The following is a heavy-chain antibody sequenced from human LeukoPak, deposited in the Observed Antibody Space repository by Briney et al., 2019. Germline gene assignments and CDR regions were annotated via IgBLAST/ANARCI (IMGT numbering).Heavy chain of an antibody. J-gene: IGHJ4*02. Sequence: PGGSLRLSCAASGFTFSSYGMYWVRQTPGEGLEWVAFIRYDGSNQYYADSVKGRFTISRDNSKNTLSLQMNSLKTEDTAVYYCAKDMGYNSGWTRIDYWGQGTLVTVSS. CDR3: AKDMGYNSGWTRIDY. V-gene: IGHV3-30*02. D-gene: IGHD6-19*01. CDR2: IRYDGSNQ. CDR1: GFTFSSYG.